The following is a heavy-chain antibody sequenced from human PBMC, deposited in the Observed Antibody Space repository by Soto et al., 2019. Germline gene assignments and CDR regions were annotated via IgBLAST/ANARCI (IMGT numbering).Heavy chain of an antibody. V-gene: IGHV3-33*01. CDR3: ASFFSKADDGIRLAGPVSAVLLNRSSDL. CDR2: IWYDGSNK. J-gene: IGHJ2*01. Sequence: GKGLEWVAVIWYDGSNKYYADSVKGRFTISRDNSKNTLYLQMNSLRAEGTAVYYCASFFSKADDGIRLAGPVSAVLLNRSSDL. D-gene: IGHD1-1*01.